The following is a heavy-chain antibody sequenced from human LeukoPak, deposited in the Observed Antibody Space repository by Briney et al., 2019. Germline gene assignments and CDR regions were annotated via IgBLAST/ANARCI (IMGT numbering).Heavy chain of an antibody. V-gene: IGHV3-74*01. D-gene: IGHD2-8*01. CDR1: GFTVSNYW. J-gene: IGHJ3*02. CDR3: GREDRIVLGNDALDI. Sequence: GGSLRLSCAASGFTVSNYWMSWVRQAPGKGLVWISRISGDGRTISYADSVKGRFTISRDNAKNTVSLQMNSPRGEDTAVYYCGREDRIVLGNDALDIWGQGTMVTVSS. CDR2: ISGDGRTI.